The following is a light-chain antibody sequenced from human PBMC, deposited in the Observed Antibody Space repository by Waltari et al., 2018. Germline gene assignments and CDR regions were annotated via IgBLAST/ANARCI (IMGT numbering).Light chain of an antibody. CDR2: WAS. J-gene: IGKJ2*01. V-gene: IGKV4-1*01. CDR1: QSVLYSSNNKNY. Sequence: PDSLAVSLGERATINCKSSQSVLYSSNNKNYLAWYQQKPGQPPKLLIYWASTRESGVPDRFSGSGSGTDFTLTISSLQAEDVAVYYCQQYYSTPLTFGQ. CDR3: QQYYSTPLT.